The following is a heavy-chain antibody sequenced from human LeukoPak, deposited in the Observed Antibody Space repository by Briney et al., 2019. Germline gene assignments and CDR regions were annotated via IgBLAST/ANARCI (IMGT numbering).Heavy chain of an antibody. CDR1: GFTVSSNS. D-gene: IGHD2-2*01. CDR3: ARDPSPRTSYYYYYMDV. J-gene: IGHJ6*03. CDR2: ISGSGADT. V-gene: IGHV3-23*01. Sequence: GGSLRLSCAASGFTVSSNSMSWVRQAPGKGLEWVSAISGSGADTYYADSVKGRFTISRDNSKSSLHPQMNSLKVEDTGVYYCARDPSPRTSYYYYYMDVWGKGTTVTVSS.